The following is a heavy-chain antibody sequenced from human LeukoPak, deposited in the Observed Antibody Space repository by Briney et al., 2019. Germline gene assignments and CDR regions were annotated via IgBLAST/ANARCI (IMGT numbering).Heavy chain of an antibody. V-gene: IGHV3-30*04. J-gene: IGHJ6*02. CDR2: ISYDGSNK. D-gene: IGHD3-22*01. Sequence: GGSLRLSCAASGFTFSSYAMHWVRQAPGKGLEWVAVISYDGSNKYYADPVKGRFTISRDNSKNTLYLQMDSLRAEDTAVYYCARGPYYYDSSGYPVADYYYYGMDVWGQGTTVTVSS. CDR1: GFTFSSYA. CDR3: ARGPYYYDSSGYPVADYYYYGMDV.